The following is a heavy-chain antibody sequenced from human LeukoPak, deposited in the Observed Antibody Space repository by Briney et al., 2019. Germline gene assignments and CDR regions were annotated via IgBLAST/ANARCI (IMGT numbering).Heavy chain of an antibody. D-gene: IGHD3-3*01. CDR1: GGSISSYY. V-gene: IGHV4-4*07. J-gene: IGHJ5*02. CDR2: IYTSGST. Sequence: SETLSLTCTVSGGSISSYYWSWIRQPAGKGLEWIGRIYTSGSTNYNTSLKSRVTMSVDTSKNQFSLKLSSVTAADTAVYYCARDYDFWSGYGWFDPWGQGTLVTVSS. CDR3: ARDYDFWSGYGWFDP.